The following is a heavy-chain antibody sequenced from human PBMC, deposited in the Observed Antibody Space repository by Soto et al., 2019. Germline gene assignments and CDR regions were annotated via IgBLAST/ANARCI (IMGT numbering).Heavy chain of an antibody. CDR1: GFKFTSYA. CDR3: AKHLLVDGAEAFED. J-gene: IGHJ1*01. V-gene: IGHV3-23*01. D-gene: IGHD2-21*01. Sequence: EVQLLESGGGLAQPGGSLRLSCAATGFKFTSYAMSWVRQAPGKGLEWVSGIGGSGKFTHYADSVKGRFTLTRDNSNHTLFLQMDGRRPDNTAVYYCAKHLLVDGAEAFEDWGQCTLVTVSS. CDR2: IGGSGKFT.